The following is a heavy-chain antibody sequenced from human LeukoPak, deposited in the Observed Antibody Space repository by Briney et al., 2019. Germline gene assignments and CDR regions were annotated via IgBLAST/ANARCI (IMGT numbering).Heavy chain of an antibody. Sequence: SETLSLTCTVSGYAIISGGFSWDWIRQPPGKGLEWIGCIHDKGPAHYNPSLKSRVTMSVDTSKNQFSLNLSSVTAADTAVYYCARHQTLLYYFDYWGQGTLVTVSS. D-gene: IGHD2/OR15-2a*01. CDR1: GYAIISGGFS. V-gene: IGHV4-30-2*02. J-gene: IGHJ4*02. CDR2: IHDKGPA. CDR3: ARHQTLLYYFDY.